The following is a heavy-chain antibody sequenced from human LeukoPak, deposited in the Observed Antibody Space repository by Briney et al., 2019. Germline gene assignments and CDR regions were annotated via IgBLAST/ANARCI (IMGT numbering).Heavy chain of an antibody. CDR3: ARGRSGYGGNSGIASCDY. CDR2: IYHTGST. V-gene: IGHV4-38-2*02. Sequence: SETLSLTCTVSGDSISNGYYWGWIRQPPGKGLEWIGSIYHTGSTYYNPSLKSRVIISVDTSRNQLSLKVRYVTAADTAVYYCARGRSGYGGNSGIASCDYWGQGTLVTVSS. J-gene: IGHJ4*02. D-gene: IGHD4-23*01. CDR1: GDSISNGYY.